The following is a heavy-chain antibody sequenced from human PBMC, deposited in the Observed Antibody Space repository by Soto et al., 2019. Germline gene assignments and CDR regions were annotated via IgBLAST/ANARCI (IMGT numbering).Heavy chain of an antibody. J-gene: IGHJ4*02. CDR2: IYYSGST. CDR3: ARSSFTIFGVASFDY. CDR1: GGSISSYY. V-gene: IGHV4-59*01. D-gene: IGHD3-3*01. Sequence: KTSETLSLTCTVSGGSISSYYWSWIRQPPGKGLEWIGYIYYSGSTNYNPSLKSRVTISVDTSKNQFSLKLSSVTAADTAVYYCARSSFTIFGVASFDYWGQGTLVTVSS.